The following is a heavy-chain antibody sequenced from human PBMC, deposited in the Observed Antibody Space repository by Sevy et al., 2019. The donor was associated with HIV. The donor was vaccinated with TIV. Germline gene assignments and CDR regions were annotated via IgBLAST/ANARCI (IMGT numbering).Heavy chain of an antibody. J-gene: IGHJ4*02. D-gene: IGHD5-18*01. CDR1: GFTFSNFA. V-gene: IGHV3-23*01. Sequence: GGSLRLSCAASGFTFSNFAMGWVRQAPGKGLDWISVISGTGDYKCYADSVKGRFTISRDNSKNTLSLQMNSLRAEDTAIFYCAKKMGGGSGMAFLVDYWGQGTLVTVSS. CDR3: AKKMGGGSGMAFLVDY. CDR2: ISGTGDYK.